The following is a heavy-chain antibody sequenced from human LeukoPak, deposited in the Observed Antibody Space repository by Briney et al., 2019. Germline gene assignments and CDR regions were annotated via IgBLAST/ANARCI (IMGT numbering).Heavy chain of an antibody. V-gene: IGHV3-23*01. CDR1: GFTFSTYA. J-gene: IGHJ6*02. CDR3: AKAACSSTSCQYYYYYGMDV. Sequence: GGSLRLSCAASGFTFSTYAMSWVRQAPGKGLEWVSDTSGSGGSTYYADSVKGRFTISRDNSKNTLYLQMNSLRAEDTAVYYCAKAACSSTSCQYYYYYGMDVWSQGTTVTVSS. D-gene: IGHD2-2*01. CDR2: TSGSGGST.